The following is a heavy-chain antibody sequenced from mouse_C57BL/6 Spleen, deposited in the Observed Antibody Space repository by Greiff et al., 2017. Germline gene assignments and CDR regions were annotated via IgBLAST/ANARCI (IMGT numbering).Heavy chain of an antibody. V-gene: IGHV1-81*01. Sequence: QVQLKESGAELARPGASVKLSCKASGYTFTSYGISWVKQRTGQGLEWIGEIYPRSGNTYYNEKFKGKATLTADKSSSTAYMELRSLTSEDSAVYFCARDRGTTVVDHWYFDVWGTGTTVTVSS. CDR1: GYTFTSYG. D-gene: IGHD1-1*01. CDR3: ARDRGTTVVDHWYFDV. CDR2: IYPRSGNT. J-gene: IGHJ1*03.